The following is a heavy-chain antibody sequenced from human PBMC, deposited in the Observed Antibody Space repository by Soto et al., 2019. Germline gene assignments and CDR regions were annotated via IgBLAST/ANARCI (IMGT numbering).Heavy chain of an antibody. CDR3: ARVPSP. J-gene: IGHJ5*02. CDR2: IYHSGST. V-gene: IGHV4-30-2*01. CDR1: GGSISSGGYS. Sequence: QLQLQVSGSGLVKHSQTLSLTCAVSGGSISSGGYSWSWIRQPPGKGLEWIGYIYHSGSTNYNPSLKSRVTISVDRSKNQFSLKLSSVTAADTAVYYCARVPSPWGQGTLVTVSS.